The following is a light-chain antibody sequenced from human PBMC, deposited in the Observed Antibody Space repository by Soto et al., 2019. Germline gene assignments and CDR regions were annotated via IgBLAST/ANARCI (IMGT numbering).Light chain of an antibody. J-gene: IGKJ1*01. CDR2: GAS. V-gene: IGKV3-20*01. CDR1: QSVSSSY. Sequence: EIVLTQSPGTLSLSPGERATLSCRASQSVSSSYLAWYQQKPGQAPRLLIYGASSRATGIPDRFSGSGSGTDFTLTISRLEPEDFAVYYCQQYGSPPWTFGPGTKV. CDR3: QQYGSPPWT.